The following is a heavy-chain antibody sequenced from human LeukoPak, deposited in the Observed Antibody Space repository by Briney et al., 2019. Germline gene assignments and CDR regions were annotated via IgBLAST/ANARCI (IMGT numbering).Heavy chain of an antibody. J-gene: IGHJ6*03. CDR2: INPAGSGT. V-gene: IGHV1-2*02. CDR3: ARDVGSLGLGIYYYYYMDV. CDR1: GYTFTDYY. D-gene: IGHD1-26*01. Sequence: ASVKVSCKASGYTFTDYYIHWVRQAPGQGLEWMGWINPAGSGTNYAQKFQGRVTMTRDTSISTAYMELSRLRSDDTAVYYCARDVGSLGLGIYYYYYMDVWGKGTTVTVSS.